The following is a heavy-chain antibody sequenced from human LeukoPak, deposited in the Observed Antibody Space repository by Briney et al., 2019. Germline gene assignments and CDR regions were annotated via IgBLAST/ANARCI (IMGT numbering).Heavy chain of an antibody. J-gene: IGHJ4*02. V-gene: IGHV3-30*03. CDR2: ISYDGSYK. CDR3: ARGYAERDN. CDR1: GFTFSNYA. Sequence: GRSLRLSCAASGFTFSNYAMHWVRQAPGKGLEWVAVISYDGSYKSYADSVKGRFTMSRDNSKNTLFLQMNSLRPEDTAVYFCARGYAERDNWGQGSLVTVSS. D-gene: IGHD3-16*01.